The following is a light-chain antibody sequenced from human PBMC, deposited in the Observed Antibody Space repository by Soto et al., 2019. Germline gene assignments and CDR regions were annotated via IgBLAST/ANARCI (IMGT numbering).Light chain of an antibody. J-gene: IGKJ1*01. CDR3: QLSYNARR. Sequence: DIQVTQSPSSLSASVGDSVTITCRTSQRIGTFLNWYQQRQGRAPNLLIYSASTLQSGVPSRFNAGGSGTYFTLTLTRLQSEDAATDYCQLSYNARRFGQGAKVDIK. V-gene: IGKV1-39*01. CDR2: SAS. CDR1: QRIGTF.